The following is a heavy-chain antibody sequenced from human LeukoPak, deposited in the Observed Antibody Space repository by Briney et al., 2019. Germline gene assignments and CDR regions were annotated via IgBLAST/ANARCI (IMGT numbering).Heavy chain of an antibody. J-gene: IGHJ4*02. CDR2: IYYSGST. V-gene: IGHV4-39*01. CDR3: APILIAAAAEGYY. Sequence: SETLSLTCTVSGGSISSSSYYWGWIRQPPGKGLEWIGSIYYSGSTYYNPSLKSRFTISVHTSKNQFSLKLSSVTAAGKALYFCAPILIAAAAEGYYWGQGSMVTVCS. D-gene: IGHD6-13*01. CDR1: GGSISSSSYY.